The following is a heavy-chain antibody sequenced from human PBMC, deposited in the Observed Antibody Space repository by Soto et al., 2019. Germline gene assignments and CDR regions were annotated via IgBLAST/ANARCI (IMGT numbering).Heavy chain of an antibody. CDR2: ISYEGSDK. V-gene: IGHV3-30-3*01. J-gene: IGHJ4*02. D-gene: IGHD2-21*02. CDR3: ARGISWLTSKDY. CDR1: GLTFSSYA. Sequence: QVQLVESGGGVVQPGRSLRLSCAASGLTFSSYAMHWVRQAPGKGLEWVSVISYEGSDKYYADSVKGRFTISRDNSRNTLYQQMNSLRTEDTAVYYCARGISWLTSKDYWGQGTLVTVSS.